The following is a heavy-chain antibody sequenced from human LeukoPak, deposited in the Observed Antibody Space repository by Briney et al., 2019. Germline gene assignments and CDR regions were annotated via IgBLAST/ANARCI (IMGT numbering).Heavy chain of an antibody. CDR1: GFTFRNFG. CDR2: IWFDGSNK. J-gene: IGHJ6*02. CDR3: ARDLSLAVTGSGHSPGMDV. D-gene: IGHD1-26*01. V-gene: IGHV3-33*01. Sequence: GRSLRLSCAASGFTFRNFGMHWVRQAPGKGLEWVAVIWFDGSNKYYADSVKGRFTISRDNSNNTLCLQMHSLRDEDTALYFCARDLSLAVTGSGHSPGMDVWGQGTSVTVAS.